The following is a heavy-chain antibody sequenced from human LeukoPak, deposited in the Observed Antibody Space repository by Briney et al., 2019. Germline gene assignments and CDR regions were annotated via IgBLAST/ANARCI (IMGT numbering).Heavy chain of an antibody. V-gene: IGHV3-7*03. CDR2: IKEDGSEK. CDR3: ASTIATRYFDY. Sequence: GGSLRLSCVASGFTFSNYWMSWVRQAPGKGLEWVANIKEDGSEKYYVDSVKGRFTISRDNAKNSLYLQMNSLRAEDTAVYYCASTIATRYFDYWGQGTLVTVSS. CDR1: GFTFSNYW. J-gene: IGHJ4*02. D-gene: IGHD6-6*01.